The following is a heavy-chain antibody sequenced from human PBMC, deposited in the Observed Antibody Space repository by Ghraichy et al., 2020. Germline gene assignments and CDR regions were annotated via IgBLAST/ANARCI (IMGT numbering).Heavy chain of an antibody. CDR3: ARGRGTMVRGVHYDYYCMDV. CDR2: INHSGSI. J-gene: IGHJ6*02. V-gene: IGHV4-34*01. CDR1: GGSFSGYY. D-gene: IGHD3-10*01. Sequence: SETLSLTCAVYGGSFSGYYWSWIRQPPGKGLEWIGEINHSGSINYNPSLKSRVSISVDTSKNQFSLRLSSVTAADTAVYYCARGRGTMVRGVHYDYYCMDVWGQGTTVTVSS.